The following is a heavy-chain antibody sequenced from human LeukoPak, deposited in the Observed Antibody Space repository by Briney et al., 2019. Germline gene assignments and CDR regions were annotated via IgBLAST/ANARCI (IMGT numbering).Heavy chain of an antibody. J-gene: IGHJ4*02. V-gene: IGHV1-2*02. D-gene: IGHD6-19*01. Sequence: ASVKVSCKASGYTFTGYYMHWVRQAPGQGLEWMGWINPNSGGTNYAQKFQGRVTMTRDTSISTAYMELSRLRSDDTAVYYCGRHVAGYSSGWFLYYFDYWGQGTLVTVSS. CDR1: GYTFTGYY. CDR3: GRHVAGYSSGWFLYYFDY. CDR2: INPNSGGT.